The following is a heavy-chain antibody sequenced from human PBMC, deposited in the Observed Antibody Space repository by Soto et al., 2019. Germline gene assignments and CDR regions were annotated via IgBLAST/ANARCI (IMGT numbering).Heavy chain of an antibody. CDR2: IVVGSGNT. Sequence: GASVKVSCKASGFTFTSSAVQWVRQARGQRLEWIGWIVVGSGNTNYAQKFQERVTMTTDTSTSTAYMELSSLRSEDTAVYYCAREGLVLVPTTVNSDYYYYAMDVWGQGTTVTVSS. J-gene: IGHJ6*02. D-gene: IGHD2-2*01. CDR3: AREGLVLVPTTVNSDYYYYAMDV. CDR1: GFTFTSSA. V-gene: IGHV1-58*01.